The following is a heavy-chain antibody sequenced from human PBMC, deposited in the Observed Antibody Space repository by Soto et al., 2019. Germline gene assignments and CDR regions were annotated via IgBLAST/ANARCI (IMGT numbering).Heavy chain of an antibody. CDR3: ARVLSWASYYDFWSGYYNYYYYGMDV. CDR1: GYTFTSYG. CDR2: MNPNSGNT. D-gene: IGHD3-3*01. V-gene: IGHV1-8*02. J-gene: IGHJ6*02. Sequence: ASVKVSCKASGYTFTSYGISWVRQATGQGLEWMGWMNPNSGNTGYAQKFQGRVTMTRNTSISTAYMELSSLRSEDTAVYYCARVLSWASYYDFWSGYYNYYYYGMDVWGQGTTVTVSS.